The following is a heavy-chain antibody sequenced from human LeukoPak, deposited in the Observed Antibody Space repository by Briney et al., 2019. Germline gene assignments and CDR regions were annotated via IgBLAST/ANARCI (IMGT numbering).Heavy chain of an antibody. Sequence: GGSLRLSCAASGFTFSSYAMHWVRQAPGKGLEWVSYISSSGSTIYYADSVKGRLTISRDNDKNSLYLQMNSLRAENTAVYYWAELGITMIGGVWGKGTTVTISS. CDR2: ISSSGSTI. V-gene: IGHV3-48*03. J-gene: IGHJ6*04. CDR3: AELGITMIGGV. CDR1: GFTFSSYA. D-gene: IGHD3-10*02.